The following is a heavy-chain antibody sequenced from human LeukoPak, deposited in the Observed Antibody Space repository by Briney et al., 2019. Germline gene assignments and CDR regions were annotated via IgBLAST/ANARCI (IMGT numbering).Heavy chain of an antibody. CDR1: GDSINSLDL. D-gene: IGHD3-22*01. J-gene: IGHJ4*02. CDR2: MYLSGTA. Sequence: SQTLSLTCTVSGDSINSLDLWSWVRQPPGKGLEWIGEMYLSGTAHSNPSVKSRVTISIDKSKNQFFLNLSSVTAADTAVYYCAGLVGRYSSGLYYYYFDYWGQGTLVTVSS. CDR3: AGLVGRYSSGLYYYYFDY. V-gene: IGHV4-4*02.